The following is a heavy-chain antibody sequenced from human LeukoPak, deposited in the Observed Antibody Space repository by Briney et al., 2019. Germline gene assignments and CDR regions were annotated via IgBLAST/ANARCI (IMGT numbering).Heavy chain of an antibody. Sequence: KSSETLSLTCTVSGGSISSYYWSWIRQPPGEGLEWIGYIYYSGSTNYNPSLKSRVTISVDTSKNQFSLKLSSVTAADTAVYYCARGKGQYGIDYWGQGTLVTVSS. V-gene: IGHV4-59*01. CDR3: ARGKGQYGIDY. CDR1: GGSISSYY. D-gene: IGHD4-11*01. J-gene: IGHJ4*02. CDR2: IYYSGST.